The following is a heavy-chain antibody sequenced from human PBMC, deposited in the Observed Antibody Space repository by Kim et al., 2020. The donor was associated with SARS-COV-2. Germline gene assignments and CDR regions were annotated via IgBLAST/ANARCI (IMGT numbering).Heavy chain of an antibody. V-gene: IGHV4-39*01. D-gene: IGHD1-7*01. Sequence: SETLSLTCTVSGGSISSSSYYWGWIRQPPGKGLEWIGSIYYSGSTYYNPSLKSRVTISVDTSKNQFSLKLSSVTAADTAVYYCARHLSKWGAYNWNYEGAVGRDYGDPTGVYYFDYWGQGTLVTVSS. CDR2: IYYSGST. CDR1: GGSISSSSYY. J-gene: IGHJ4*02. CDR3: ARHLSKWGAYNWNYEGAVGRDYGDPTGVYYFDY.